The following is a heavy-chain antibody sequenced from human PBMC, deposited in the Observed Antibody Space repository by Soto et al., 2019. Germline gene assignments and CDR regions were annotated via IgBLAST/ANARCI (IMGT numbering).Heavy chain of an antibody. J-gene: IGHJ6*02. Sequence: GESLKISCKGSGYSFTSYWIGWARQMPGKGLEWMGIIYPGDSDTRYSPSFQGQVTISADKSISTAYLQWSSLKASDTAMYYCARHKPYYYDSSGQYGMDVWGQGTTVTVSS. V-gene: IGHV5-51*01. CDR3: ARHKPYYYDSSGQYGMDV. CDR1: GYSFTSYW. CDR2: IYPGDSDT. D-gene: IGHD3-22*01.